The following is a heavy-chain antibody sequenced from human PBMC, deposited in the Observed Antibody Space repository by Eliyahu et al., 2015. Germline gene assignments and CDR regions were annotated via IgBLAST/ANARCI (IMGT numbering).Heavy chain of an antibody. Sequence: QVQLVESGGGLVKPGGXLRLXXXASGFTXXDYXXSWIRQAPGKGLGWVSYISSSSSYTNYADSVKGRFTISRDNAKNSLYLQMNSLRAEDTAVYYCARGGVISGSYPRGDAFDIWGQGTMVTVSS. J-gene: IGHJ3*02. CDR1: GFTXXDYX. V-gene: IGHV3-11*06. D-gene: IGHD1-26*01. CDR3: ARGGVISGSYPRGDAFDI. CDR2: ISSSSSYT.